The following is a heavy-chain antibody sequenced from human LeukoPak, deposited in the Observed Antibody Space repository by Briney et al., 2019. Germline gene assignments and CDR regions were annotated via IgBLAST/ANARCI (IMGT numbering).Heavy chain of an antibody. D-gene: IGHD1-1*01. CDR1: GFTFSSYW. Sequence: GGSLGLSCAASGFTFSSYWMTWVRQAPGKGLEWVANIKQDASERYYVDSVKGRFTISRHNAKHALYVQMNSLRAEDTAVHNCPTPTAGTWHFDYWGQGSLVTVSS. V-gene: IGHV3-7*01. J-gene: IGHJ4*02. CDR3: PTPTAGTWHFDY. CDR2: IKQDASER.